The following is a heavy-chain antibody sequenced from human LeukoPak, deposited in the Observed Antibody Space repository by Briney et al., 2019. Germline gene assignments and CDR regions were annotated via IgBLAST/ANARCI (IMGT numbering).Heavy chain of an antibody. CDR1: GGSISSYY. D-gene: IGHD3-3*01. Sequence: SETLSLTCTVSGGSISSYYWSWIRQPAGKGLEWIGRIYTSGSTNYNPSLKSRVTMSVDTSKNQFSLKLSSVTAADTAVYYCARSTIFGVAPGYYMDVWGKGTTVTVSS. CDR3: ARSTIFGVAPGYYMDV. CDR2: IYTSGST. V-gene: IGHV4-4*07. J-gene: IGHJ6*03.